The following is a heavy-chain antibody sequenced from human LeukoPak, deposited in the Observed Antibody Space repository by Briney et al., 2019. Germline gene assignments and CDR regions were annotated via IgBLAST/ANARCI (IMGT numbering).Heavy chain of an antibody. Sequence: GGTLRLSCAASGFSFNSYGMSWVRQAPGKGLEWVSALSGSGGSTYYADSVKGRFTISRDNSKITLYLQMNSLRAEDTAVYYCANCGGDCYSVGAFDIWGQGTMVTVSS. CDR3: ANCGGDCYSVGAFDI. D-gene: IGHD2-21*02. J-gene: IGHJ3*02. V-gene: IGHV3-23*01. CDR2: LSGSGGST. CDR1: GFSFNSYG.